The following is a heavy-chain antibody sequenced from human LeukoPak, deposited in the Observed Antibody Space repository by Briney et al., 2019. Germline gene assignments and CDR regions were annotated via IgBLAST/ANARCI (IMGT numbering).Heavy chain of an antibody. V-gene: IGHV7-4-1*02. CDR1: GYTFTRCA. CDR2: IDTNTGNP. Sequence: ASVKVSCTASGYTFTRCAMNWVRQAPGQGLEYMGRIDTNTGNPTYAQGFTGRFVFSLDTSVSTAYLQISSLKAEDTAVYYCAAHLSDSSGYFSYWGQGALVTVSS. CDR3: AAHLSDSSGYFSY. D-gene: IGHD3-22*01. J-gene: IGHJ4*02.